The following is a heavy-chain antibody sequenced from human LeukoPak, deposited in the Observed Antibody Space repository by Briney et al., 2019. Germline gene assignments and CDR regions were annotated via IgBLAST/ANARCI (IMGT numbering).Heavy chain of an antibody. V-gene: IGHV3-15*07. CDR2: IQSKTDGGKT. CDR1: GFTFSNAW. D-gene: IGHD3-3*02. J-gene: IGHJ4*02. CDR3: TTGIRGD. Sequence: GGSLRLSCAASGFTFSNAWMNWVRQAPGKGLEWVGRIQSKTDGGKTDYAAPVKSRFTISRDDSKNTLYLQMNSLKTEDTAIYYCTTGIRGDWGQGTLVTVSS.